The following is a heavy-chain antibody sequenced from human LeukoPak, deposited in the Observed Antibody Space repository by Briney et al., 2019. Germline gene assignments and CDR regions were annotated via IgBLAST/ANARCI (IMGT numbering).Heavy chain of an antibody. CDR3: ARDSPAYGDYDY. CDR2: IYTSGST. CDR1: GGSISSYY. J-gene: IGHJ4*02. D-gene: IGHD4-17*01. Sequence: SETLSLTCTVSGGSISSYYWSWIRQPAGKGLEWIGRIYTSGSTNYNPSLKSRVTMSVDTSKNQFSLELSSVTAADTAVYYCARDSPAYGDYDYWGQGTLVTVSS. V-gene: IGHV4-4*07.